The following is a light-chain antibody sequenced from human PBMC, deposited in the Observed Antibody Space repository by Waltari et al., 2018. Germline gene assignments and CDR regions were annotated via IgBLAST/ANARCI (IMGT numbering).Light chain of an antibody. V-gene: IGKV2-28*01. Sequence: EIVLTQSPLSLPVTLGEPASISCTSSQGLLHSNGYNYLDWYVQRPGLPPRLLIYFGSYRASGVPDRVSGSGSVTDFTLKISKVEAEDVGVYYCMQALQTSITFGQGTRLEIK. CDR3: MQALQTSIT. CDR1: QGLLHSNGYNY. CDR2: FGS. J-gene: IGKJ5*01.